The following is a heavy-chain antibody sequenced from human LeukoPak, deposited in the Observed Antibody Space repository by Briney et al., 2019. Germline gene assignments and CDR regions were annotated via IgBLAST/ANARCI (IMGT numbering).Heavy chain of an antibody. D-gene: IGHD3-10*01. J-gene: IGHJ4*02. Sequence: GGSLRLSCAVSGITLSNYGMSWVRQAPGKGLEWVAGLGGSGGGTNYATSVNGRFTISRQNHKNTLYLQLNSLRAEDTAVYFCAKRGVVIRVFLVGFHKEAYYFDSWGQGALVTVSS. CDR2: LGGSGGGT. CDR1: GITLSNYG. V-gene: IGHV3-23*01. CDR3: AKRGVVIRVFLVGFHKEAYYFDS.